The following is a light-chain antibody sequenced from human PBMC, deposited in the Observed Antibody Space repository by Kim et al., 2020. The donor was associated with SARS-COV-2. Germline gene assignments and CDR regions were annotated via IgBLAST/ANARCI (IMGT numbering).Light chain of an antibody. CDR2: DAS. Sequence: RTLSPGERATLACRASQSVSSNLAWYQQKPGQAPRVLIYDASNRATGIPARFSGSGSGTDFTLTISSLEPEYFAVYYCQQRSNCYTFGQGTKLEI. CDR3: QQRSNCYT. CDR1: QSVSSN. J-gene: IGKJ2*01. V-gene: IGKV3-11*01.